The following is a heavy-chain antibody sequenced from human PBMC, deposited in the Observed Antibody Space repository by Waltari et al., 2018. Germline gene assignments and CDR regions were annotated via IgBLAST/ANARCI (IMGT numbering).Heavy chain of an antibody. CDR1: GFRFTKSA. D-gene: IGHD3-10*01. CDR2: IRTDPGDP. J-gene: IGHJ5*02. V-gene: IGHV7-4-1*02. Sequence: QVQLVQSGSELKKPGASVTVSCRASGFRFTKSAICWVRQAPGQGLAWMGGIRTDPGDPTYAQDFTGRFVFSLETSDSTAYLEIRSLTPEDTAVYYCARYGAAAEKAVSLDLWGQGTLVTVSP. CDR3: ARYGAAAEKAVSLDL.